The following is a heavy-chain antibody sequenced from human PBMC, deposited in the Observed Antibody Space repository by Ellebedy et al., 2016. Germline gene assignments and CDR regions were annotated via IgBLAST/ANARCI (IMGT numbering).Heavy chain of an antibody. CDR3: AKDRATIYEGFDY. D-gene: IGHD5-24*01. Sequence: GGSLRLXXAASGFTFSSYAMHWVRQAPGKGLEWVAVISYDGSNKYYADSVKDRFTISRDNSKNTLYLQMNSLRAEDTAVYYCAKDRATIYEGFDYWGQGTLVTVSS. V-gene: IGHV3-30*04. CDR2: ISYDGSNK. CDR1: GFTFSSYA. J-gene: IGHJ4*02.